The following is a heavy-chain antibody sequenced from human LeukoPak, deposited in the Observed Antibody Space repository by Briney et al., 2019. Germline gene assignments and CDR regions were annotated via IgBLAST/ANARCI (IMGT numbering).Heavy chain of an antibody. CDR3: ARAPERWYSYGSYTYYYMDV. V-gene: IGHV4-61*02. J-gene: IGHJ6*03. CDR1: GGSISSGSYY. Sequence: SETLSLTCTVSGGSISSGSYYWSWIRQPAGKGLEWIGRIYTSGSTNYNPSLKSRVTISVDTSKNQFSLKLSSVTAADTAVYYCARAPERWYSYGSYTYYYMDVWGKGTTVTVSS. D-gene: IGHD5-18*01. CDR2: IYTSGST.